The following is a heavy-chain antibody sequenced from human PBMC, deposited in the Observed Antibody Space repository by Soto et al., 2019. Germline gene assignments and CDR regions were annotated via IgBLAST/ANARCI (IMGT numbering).Heavy chain of an antibody. Sequence: QVQLVESGGGVVQPGRSLRLSCTASGFTFSKYAVHWVRQAPGKGLEWVAVILHDGSKEFFGDSVKGRFNISRDNLKNTVFLQMDSLRPEDTAVYYCAKIPFRYDFWSGRDYWGQGTLVTVSS. CDR1: GFTFSKYA. CDR2: ILHDGSKE. V-gene: IGHV3-30*18. D-gene: IGHD3-3*01. J-gene: IGHJ4*02. CDR3: AKIPFRYDFWSGRDY.